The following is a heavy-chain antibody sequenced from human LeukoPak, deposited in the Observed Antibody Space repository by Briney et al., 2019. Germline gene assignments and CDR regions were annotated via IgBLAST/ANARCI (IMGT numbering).Heavy chain of an antibody. CDR3: ARVPSSQQLDFDY. V-gene: IGHV4-61*01. J-gene: IGHJ4*02. D-gene: IGHD6-13*01. CDR2: IYYRGST. CDR1: GGSVSSGSYY. Sequence: PQTLCLTCTVSGGSVSSGSYYWSWIRQPPGQGLEGIGYIYYRGSTNYNPSLKSRVTLSVDTSKNQFSLKLSSVTAADTPVYYCARVPSSQQLDFDYWGQGTLVTVSS.